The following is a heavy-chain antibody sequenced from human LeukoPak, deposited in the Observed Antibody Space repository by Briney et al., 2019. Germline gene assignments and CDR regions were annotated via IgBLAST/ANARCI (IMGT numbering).Heavy chain of an antibody. V-gene: IGHV3-30-3*01. CDR3: ARASGWSGYPYAFDI. Sequence: GRSLRLSCAASGLTFSSYAMHWVRQAPGKGLEWVAVISYDGNNRYYADSVKGRFTISRDNSKNTLYLQMNSLRAEDTAVYYCARASGWSGYPYAFDIWGQGTMVTVSS. D-gene: IGHD3-3*01. CDR1: GLTFSSYA. CDR2: ISYDGNNR. J-gene: IGHJ3*02.